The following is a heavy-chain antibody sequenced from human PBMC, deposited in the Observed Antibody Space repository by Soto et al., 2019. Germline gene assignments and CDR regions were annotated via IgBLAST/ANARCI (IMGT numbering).Heavy chain of an antibody. CDR1: GFTFSSYA. Sequence: PGGSLRLSCAASGFTFSSYAMHWVRQAPGKGLEWVAVISYDGSNKYYADSVRGRFTISRDNSKNTLYLQMNSLRAEDTAVYYCARDRAFTFNAKYYYYGMDVWGQGTTVTVSS. CDR3: ARDRAFTFNAKYYYYGMDV. D-gene: IGHD3-3*02. CDR2: ISYDGSNK. V-gene: IGHV3-30-3*01. J-gene: IGHJ6*02.